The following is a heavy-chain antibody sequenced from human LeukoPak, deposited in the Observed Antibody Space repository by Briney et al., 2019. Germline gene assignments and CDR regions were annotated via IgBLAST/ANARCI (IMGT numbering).Heavy chain of an antibody. CDR2: IWYDGSNQ. CDR3: AARSSGNPYF. CDR1: RFTFRNYG. V-gene: IGHV3-33*03. J-gene: IGHJ4*02. Sequence: GGSLRLSCAASRFTFRNYGMHWVRQAPGKGLEWVATIWYDGSNQYYADSVKDRFTISRDNAENSLYLQMNSLRVEDTAVYYCAARSSGNPYFWGQGTLVTVSS. D-gene: IGHD1-26*01.